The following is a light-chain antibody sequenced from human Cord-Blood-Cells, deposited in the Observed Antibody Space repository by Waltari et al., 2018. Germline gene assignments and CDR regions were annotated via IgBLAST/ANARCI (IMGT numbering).Light chain of an antibody. CDR2: DVS. CDR1: SSDVGGYNY. V-gene: IGLV2-14*01. CDR3: SSYTSSSTLVV. Sequence: QSALTQPASVSGSPGQSITISCPGTSSDVGGYNYFSRFQQHPGKAPKLMSYDVSNRPSGVSNRFSGSKSGNTASLTISGLQAEDEADYYCSSYTSSSTLVVFGGGTKLTVL. J-gene: IGLJ2*01.